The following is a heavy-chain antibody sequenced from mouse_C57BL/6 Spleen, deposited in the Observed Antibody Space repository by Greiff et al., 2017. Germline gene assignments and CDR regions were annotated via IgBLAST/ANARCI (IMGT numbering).Heavy chain of an antibody. CDR2: IHPSDSDT. CDR1: GYTFTSSW. Sequence: QVQLQQPGAELVKPGASVKVSCKASGYTFTSSWMHWVKQRPGQGLEWIGRIHPSDSDTNYNQKFKGKATLTVDKSSSTAYMQLRSLTSEDSAVYYCARTYDQAWFAYWGQGTLVTVSA. V-gene: IGHV1-74*01. J-gene: IGHJ3*01. CDR3: ARTYDQAWFAY. D-gene: IGHD2-3*01.